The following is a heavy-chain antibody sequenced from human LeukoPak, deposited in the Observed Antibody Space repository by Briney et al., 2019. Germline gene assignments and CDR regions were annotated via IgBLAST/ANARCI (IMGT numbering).Heavy chain of an antibody. D-gene: IGHD3-3*01. CDR1: GGSISSSSYY. CDR3: ARLHRRGYWGDY. J-gene: IGHJ4*02. V-gene: IGHV4-39*01. CDR2: IYYSGST. Sequence: PSETLSLTCTVSGGSISSSSYYWGWIRQPPGKGLEWIGSIYYSGSTYYNPSLKSRVTISVDTSKNQFSLKLSSVTAADTAVYYCARLHRRGYWGDYWGQGTLVTVSS.